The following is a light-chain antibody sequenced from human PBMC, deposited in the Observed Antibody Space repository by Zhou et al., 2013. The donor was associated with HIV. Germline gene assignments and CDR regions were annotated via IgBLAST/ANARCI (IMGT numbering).Light chain of an antibody. CDR2: LGS. V-gene: IGKV2-28*01. CDR1: QTVLHNNGYDY. J-gene: IGKJ1*01. Sequence: EIVMTQSPLSLPVSPGEPASISCRSSQTVLHNNGYDYLEWYLQKPGQSPQLLIYLGSTRASGVPDRFSGSGSDTDFTLKISWLEAEDVGVYYCMQETHWPVTFGQGTKVEIK. CDR3: MQETHWPVT.